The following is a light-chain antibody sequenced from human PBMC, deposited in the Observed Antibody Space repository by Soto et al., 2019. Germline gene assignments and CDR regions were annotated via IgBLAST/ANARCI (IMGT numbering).Light chain of an antibody. J-gene: IGKJ5*01. Sequence: EIVLTQSPCTLSLSPGERATLSWWASQSVSNNYLAWYQQKPGQAPRLVIYGASNRATGIPDRFSGSGYGTDFNPTISRLETEDFAVYYCQQYGSSPITFGQGTRLEIK. CDR2: GAS. CDR1: QSVSNNY. CDR3: QQYGSSPIT. V-gene: IGKV3-20*01.